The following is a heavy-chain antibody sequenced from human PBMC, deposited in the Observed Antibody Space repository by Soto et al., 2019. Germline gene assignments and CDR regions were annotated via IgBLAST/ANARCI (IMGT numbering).Heavy chain of an antibody. V-gene: IGHV1-18*01. J-gene: IGHJ5*01. D-gene: IGHD3-22*01. Sequence: QGQLVQSGAEVRKPGASVKVSCKASGYTFINYGISWVRQAPGQGLEWMGWISGYNGNTNYAQKVQHRGILTTDTSKNTADMELRSLRSDDTAVYFCARDSSGYYLDRDLGTNWFDSWGQGTLVTVSS. CDR2: ISGYNGNT. CDR3: ARDSSGYYLDRDLGTNWFDS. CDR1: GYTFINYG.